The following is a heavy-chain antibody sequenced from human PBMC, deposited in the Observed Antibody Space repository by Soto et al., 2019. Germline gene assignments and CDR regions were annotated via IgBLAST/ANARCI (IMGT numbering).Heavy chain of an antibody. D-gene: IGHD2-2*01. CDR2: IGSGGST. J-gene: IGHJ5*02. Sequence: GGSLRLSCAASGFTITGYWMHWVRQAPGKGLVWVARIGSGGSTYYADSVKGRFTISRDNSKNTLYLQMNSLRAEDTAVYYCAKEKISTSCCNWFDPWGQGTLVTVSS. CDR1: GFTITGYW. V-gene: IGHV3-23*01. CDR3: AKEKISTSCCNWFDP.